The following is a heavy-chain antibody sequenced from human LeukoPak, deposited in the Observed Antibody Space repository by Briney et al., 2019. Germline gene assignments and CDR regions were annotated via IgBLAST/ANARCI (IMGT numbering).Heavy chain of an antibody. V-gene: IGHV3-23*01. Sequence: PGGSLRLSCAASGFTFSTYAMNWVRQAPGKGLEWVSSISGGGGGTYYADFVKGRCTISRDNSENTLHLQMNSLRAEDTAVYYCAKARTYWYFDLWGCGTLVTVSS. CDR3: AKARTYWYFDL. J-gene: IGHJ2*01. CDR1: GFTFSTYA. CDR2: ISGGGGGT.